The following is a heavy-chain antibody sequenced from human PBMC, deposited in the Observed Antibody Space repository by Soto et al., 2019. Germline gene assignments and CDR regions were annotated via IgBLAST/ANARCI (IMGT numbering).Heavy chain of an antibody. CDR3: ARHEAAAAFDY. CDR2: IYSSGST. D-gene: IGHD6-13*01. CDR1: GGSIRSYY. Sequence: QVQLQESGPGLVKPSETLSLTCTVSGGSIRSYYWSWIRQPPGKGLEWIGYIYSSGSTNYNPSLKSRVSXLLXMSKNQFSLKLSSVTAADTAVYYCARHEAAAAFDYWGQGTLVTVSS. V-gene: IGHV4-59*08. J-gene: IGHJ4*01.